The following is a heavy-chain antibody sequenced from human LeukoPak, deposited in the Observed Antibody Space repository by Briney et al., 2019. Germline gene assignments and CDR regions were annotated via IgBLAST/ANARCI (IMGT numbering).Heavy chain of an antibody. Sequence: SETLSLTRAVYGDSFDNLYWSWVRQSPGKGLEWIGGVKVGGDTKYNPSLKSQVRMAADTSKNQFSLRLTFVTAADTAIYYCARSFGWYALDVWGQGALVTVSS. CDR1: GDSFDNLY. CDR2: VKVGGDT. CDR3: ARSFGWYALDV. D-gene: IGHD6-19*01. J-gene: IGHJ4*02. V-gene: IGHV4-34*01.